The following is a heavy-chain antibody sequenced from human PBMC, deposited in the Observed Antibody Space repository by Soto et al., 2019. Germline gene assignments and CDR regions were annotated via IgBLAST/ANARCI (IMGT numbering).Heavy chain of an antibody. J-gene: IGHJ6*02. CDR1: GFPSSTYGFSTYA. Sequence: GGSLRLSCLASGFPSSTYGFSTYAMTWVRQPPGKGLEWVSVITGSGGHSYYADSVKGRFTISRDNAKNTLYLQMNSLRADDTAVYYCARGDCSAAGCYIHYYYGIDVWGQGTTVTVSS. D-gene: IGHD2-2*02. V-gene: IGHV3-23*01. CDR2: ITGSGGHS. CDR3: ARGDCSAAGCYIHYYYGIDV.